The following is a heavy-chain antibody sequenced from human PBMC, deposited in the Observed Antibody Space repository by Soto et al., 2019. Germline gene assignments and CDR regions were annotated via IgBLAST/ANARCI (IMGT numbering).Heavy chain of an antibody. Sequence: GPGLVKPSETLSLTCTVSGGSISSYYWTWIRQPPGKRLEWIGYVYYSGSTNYNPSLKSRVTISVDMSKNQFSLKLSSVTAADTAVYYCARDTVTTSDDAFDIWGQGTMVTVSS. CDR3: ARDTVTTSDDAFDI. D-gene: IGHD4-17*01. V-gene: IGHV4-59*01. CDR2: VYYSGST. CDR1: GGSISSYY. J-gene: IGHJ3*02.